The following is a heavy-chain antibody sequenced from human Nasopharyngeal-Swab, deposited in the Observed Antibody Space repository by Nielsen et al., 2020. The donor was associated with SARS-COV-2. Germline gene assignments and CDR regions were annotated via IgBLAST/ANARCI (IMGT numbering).Heavy chain of an antibody. CDR3: ARDRKHGRYGMDV. CDR2: ISYDGSNK. V-gene: IGHV3-30*03. Sequence: GSLRLSCAASGFTFSSYGMHWVRQAPGKGLEWVAVISYDGSNKYYADSVKGRFTISRDNSKNTLYLQMNSLRAEDTAVYYCARDRKHGRYGMDVWGQGTTVTVSS. D-gene: IGHD1-14*01. J-gene: IGHJ6*02. CDR1: GFTFSSYG.